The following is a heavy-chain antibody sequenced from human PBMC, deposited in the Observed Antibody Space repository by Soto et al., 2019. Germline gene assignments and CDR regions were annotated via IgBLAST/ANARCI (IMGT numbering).Heavy chain of an antibody. V-gene: IGHV3-33*01. J-gene: IGHJ3*02. CDR3: ARGVAFDI. Sequence: QVQLVESGGGVVQPGRSLSLSCAASGFTFSSYGMHWVRQAPGKGLEWVVVIWYDGSNKYYADSVKGRFTISRDNSKNTLYLQMNSLRAEDTAVYYCARGVAFDIWGQGTMVTVSS. CDR2: IWYDGSNK. CDR1: GFTFSSYG.